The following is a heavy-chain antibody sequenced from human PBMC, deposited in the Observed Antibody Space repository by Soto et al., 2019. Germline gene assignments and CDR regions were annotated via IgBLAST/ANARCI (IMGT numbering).Heavy chain of an antibody. J-gene: IGHJ4*02. CDR3: ARPHHRGAPSFLDY. CDR2: INHSGST. V-gene: IGHV4-34*01. CDR1: GGSFSGYY. Sequence: SETLSLTCAVYGGSFSGYYWSWIRQPPGKGLEWIGEINHSGSTNYNPSLKSRVTISVDTSKNQFSLKLSSVTAADTAVYYCARPHHRGAPSFLDYWGQGTLVTVSS.